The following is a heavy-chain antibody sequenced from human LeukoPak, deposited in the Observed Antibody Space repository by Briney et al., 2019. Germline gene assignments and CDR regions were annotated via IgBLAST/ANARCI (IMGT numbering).Heavy chain of an antibody. CDR1: GFTFSSYA. D-gene: IGHD3-3*01. V-gene: IGHV3-30-3*01. J-gene: IGHJ3*02. Sequence: GRSLRLSCAASGFTFSSYAMHWVRQAPGKGLEWVAVISYDGSNKYYADSVKGRFTISRDNSKNTLYLQMNSLRAEDTAVYYCARDWFLYGGYPSGAFDIWGQGTMVTVSS. CDR2: ISYDGSNK. CDR3: ARDWFLYGGYPSGAFDI.